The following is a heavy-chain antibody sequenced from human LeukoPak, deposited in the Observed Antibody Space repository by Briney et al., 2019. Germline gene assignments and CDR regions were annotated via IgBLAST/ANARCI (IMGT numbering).Heavy chain of an antibody. J-gene: IGHJ4*02. CDR1: VFTFTNAW. Sequence: PGGSLRLSCVDSVFTFTNAWMSWVRQAPGKGLEWIGRIKSKTDGETTNYAEPVRGRFTISRDDSKSAVYLQMNSLKIEDTVVYYCTTDLGTYYHGSQRLIPIDYWGQGTLVTVSS. D-gene: IGHD3-10*01. CDR2: IKSKTDGETT. V-gene: IGHV3-15*01. CDR3: TTDLGTYYHGSQRLIPIDY.